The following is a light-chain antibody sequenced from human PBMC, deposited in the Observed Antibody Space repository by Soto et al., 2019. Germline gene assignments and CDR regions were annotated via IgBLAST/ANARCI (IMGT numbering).Light chain of an antibody. V-gene: IGKV3-11*01. Sequence: EIVLTQSPATLSLSPGERATLSCRASQSVSSYLAWYQQKPGQAPRLLIYDASNRATGSPARLSGSGSGTDCSLTNSILETEDFAVYYSHQRSKLPRFTFGTGTTVDIK. CDR2: DAS. CDR3: HQRSKLPRFT. CDR1: QSVSSY. J-gene: IGKJ3*01.